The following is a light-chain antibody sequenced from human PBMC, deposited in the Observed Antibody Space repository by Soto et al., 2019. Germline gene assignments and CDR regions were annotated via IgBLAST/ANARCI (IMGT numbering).Light chain of an antibody. J-gene: IGKJ4*01. CDR1: QSVSSN. Sequence: EIVMTQSPATLSVSPGERATLSCRASQSVSSNLAWYQQKPGQAPRLLIHGASTRATGIPARFSGSGSGTEFTLRISSLQSEDFAIYYCQQYNSWPPLTFGGGTKVEIK. CDR3: QQYNSWPPLT. CDR2: GAS. V-gene: IGKV3-15*01.